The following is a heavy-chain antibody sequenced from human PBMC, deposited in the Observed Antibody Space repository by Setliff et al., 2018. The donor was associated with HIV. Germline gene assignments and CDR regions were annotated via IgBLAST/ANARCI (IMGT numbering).Heavy chain of an antibody. CDR3: VGNYEWALGT. J-gene: IGHJ5*02. V-gene: IGHV4-4*01. D-gene: IGHD3-3*01. CDR2: VCQRGGI. CDR1: GDSINTPHC. Sequence: ETLSLTCAVSGDSINTPHCWSWVRQSLEKGLEWSGEVCQRGGINYNPFLWSRASISMDKPRNYFSLEMASMTAADTAVYFCVGNYEWALGTWGQGLLVTVSS.